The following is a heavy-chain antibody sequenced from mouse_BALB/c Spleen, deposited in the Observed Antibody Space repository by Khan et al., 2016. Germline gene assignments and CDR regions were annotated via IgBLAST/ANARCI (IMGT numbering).Heavy chain of an antibody. CDR2: IWGDGST. CDR1: GFSLTGYG. V-gene: IGHV2-6-7*01. J-gene: IGHJ2*01. Sequence: QVQLQQSGPGLVAPSQSLSITCTVSGFSLTGYGVNWVRQPPGKGLEWLGMIWGDGSTDYNSALKSRLTISKDNSKSQVFLKMNSLQTDDTARYYCAREDYDVGFDYWGQGTTLTVSS. D-gene: IGHD2-4*01. CDR3: AREDYDVGFDY.